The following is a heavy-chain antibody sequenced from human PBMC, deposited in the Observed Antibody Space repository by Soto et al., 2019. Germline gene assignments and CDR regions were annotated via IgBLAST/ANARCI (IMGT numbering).Heavy chain of an antibody. CDR3: ARDRGIAPTWYYFDY. V-gene: IGHV3-74*01. CDR2: INSDGSST. Sequence: GGSLRLSCAASGFTFSSYWMHWVRQAPGKGLVWVSRINSDGSSTSYADSVKGRFTISRDNAKNTLYLQMNSLRAEDTAVYYCARDRGIAPTWYYFDYWGQGTLVTV. J-gene: IGHJ4*02. D-gene: IGHD6-13*01. CDR1: GFTFSSYW.